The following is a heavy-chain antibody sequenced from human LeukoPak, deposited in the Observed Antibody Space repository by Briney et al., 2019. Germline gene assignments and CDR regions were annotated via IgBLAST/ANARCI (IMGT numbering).Heavy chain of an antibody. Sequence: SETLSLTCGVYGGSVSGYYWNWIRQPPGKGLEWIGEINHSGSTSYNPSLKSRVTISLDTSKNQFSLKLSSVTAADTAIYYCARDHTETSSLNFRNYYYYGMDIWGQGTTVIVSS. D-gene: IGHD4-11*01. CDR2: INHSGST. J-gene: IGHJ6*02. V-gene: IGHV4-34*01. CDR3: ARDHTETSSLNFRNYYYYGMDI. CDR1: GGSVSGYY.